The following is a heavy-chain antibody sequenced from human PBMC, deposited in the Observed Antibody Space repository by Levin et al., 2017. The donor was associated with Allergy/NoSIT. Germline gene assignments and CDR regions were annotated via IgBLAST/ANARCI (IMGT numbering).Heavy chain of an antibody. D-gene: IGHD1-26*01. CDR1: GFTFSSYA. V-gene: IGHV3-64*01. Sequence: PGESLKISCAASGFTFSSYAMHWVRQAPGKGLEYVSAISSNGGSTYYANSVKGRFTISRDNSKNTLYLQMGSLRAEDMAVYYCARDLNPYSGSLNAFDIWGQGTMVTVSS. CDR3: ARDLNPYSGSLNAFDI. J-gene: IGHJ3*02. CDR2: ISSNGGST.